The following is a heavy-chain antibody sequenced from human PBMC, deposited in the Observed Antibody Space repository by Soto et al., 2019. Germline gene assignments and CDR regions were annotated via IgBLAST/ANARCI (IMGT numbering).Heavy chain of an antibody. V-gene: IGHV4-31*03. CDR3: ARGSGGNWYFDL. CDR2: ITDSGST. J-gene: IGHJ2*01. CDR1: GGSISSGRYY. Sequence: LTCPVSGGSISSGRYYWSWIRQHPGKGLEWMGYITDSGSTYNKPSLRGRVTMSVDTTENQFSLNLNSVTSADTAVYHCARGSGGNWYFDLWGRGTLVTVSS.